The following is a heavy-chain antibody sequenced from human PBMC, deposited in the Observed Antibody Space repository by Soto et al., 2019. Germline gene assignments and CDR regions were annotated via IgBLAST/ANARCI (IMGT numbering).Heavy chain of an antibody. CDR3: ARGHGGNSRYFDY. CDR2: ISTSGST. CDR1: DGSISGYY. Sequence: QVQLQESGPGLVKPSETLSLTCTVSDGSISGYYWSWIRQPAGKGLERLGRISTSGSTNYNPSLKSRITLSVDTSKNQFSLKLSSVTAADAAVYYCARGHGGNSRYFDYWGQGTLVTVSS. V-gene: IGHV4-4*07. D-gene: IGHD2-21*02. J-gene: IGHJ4*02.